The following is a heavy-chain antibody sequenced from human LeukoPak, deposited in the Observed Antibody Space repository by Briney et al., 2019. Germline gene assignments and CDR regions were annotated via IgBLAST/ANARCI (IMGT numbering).Heavy chain of an antibody. CDR2: ISAYNGNT. Sequence: GASVKVSCKASGYTFTSYGISWVRQAPGQGLEWMGWISAYNGNTNYAQKLQGRVTMTTDTSTSTAYMELRSLRSDDTAVYYCARDLGQWLADDAFDIWGQGTMVTVSS. D-gene: IGHD6-19*01. CDR1: GYTFTSYG. CDR3: ARDLGQWLADDAFDI. V-gene: IGHV1-18*01. J-gene: IGHJ3*02.